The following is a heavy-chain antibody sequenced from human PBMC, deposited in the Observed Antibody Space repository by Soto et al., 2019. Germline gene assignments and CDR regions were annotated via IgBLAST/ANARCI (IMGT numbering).Heavy chain of an antibody. D-gene: IGHD3-22*01. CDR1: GYTFTTYY. J-gene: IGHJ3*01. V-gene: IGHV1-46*01. CDR3: AGWYSSDGSGFYDPLNV. Sequence: GASVKVSCKASGYTFTTYYINWVRQAPGQGLEWVGIVNPNTGYTSYPQKFQGRVTMTRDTSTSTVYMELSSLTSEDTAVYYCAGWYSSDGSGFYDPLNVWGQGTMVTVSS. CDR2: VNPNTGYT.